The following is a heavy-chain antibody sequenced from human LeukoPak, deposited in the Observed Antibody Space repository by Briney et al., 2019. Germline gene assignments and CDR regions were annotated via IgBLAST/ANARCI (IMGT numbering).Heavy chain of an antibody. Sequence: VASVKVSCKASGYTFTSYGISGVRPAPGQGVEWMGWISAYNGNTNYAQKLQGRVTMTTDTSTSTAYMELRRLRSDDTAVYYCARGRNYDMLTGYSSWFDPWGQGTLVTVSS. CDR1: GYTFTSYG. CDR3: ARGRNYDMLTGYSSWFDP. CDR2: ISAYNGNT. J-gene: IGHJ5*02. V-gene: IGHV1-18*04. D-gene: IGHD3-9*01.